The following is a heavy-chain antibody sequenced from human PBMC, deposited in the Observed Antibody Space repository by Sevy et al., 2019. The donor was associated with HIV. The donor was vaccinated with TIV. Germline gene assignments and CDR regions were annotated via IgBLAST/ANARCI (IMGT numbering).Heavy chain of an antibody. Sequence: ASVKVSCKTSGHTVTGYFIHWVRQAPGQGLEWMGRISPNSGGTKYAQNFQGRVTMTRDTSISTADMELSRLRYDDTAFYYCASDLAGTAGAYFDLWGRGTLVTVSS. CDR2: ISPNSGGT. J-gene: IGHJ2*01. CDR1: GHTVTGYF. D-gene: IGHD6-19*01. V-gene: IGHV1-2*06. CDR3: ASDLAGTAGAYFDL.